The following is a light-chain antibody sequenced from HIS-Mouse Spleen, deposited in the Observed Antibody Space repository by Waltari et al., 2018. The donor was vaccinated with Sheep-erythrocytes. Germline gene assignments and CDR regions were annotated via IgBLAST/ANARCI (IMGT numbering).Light chain of an antibody. V-gene: IGLV1-40*01. CDR1: SSHIGSTT. CDR2: GNS. CDR3: QSYDSSLSGWV. Sequence: QSVLTQPPSASGTPGQRVTISCSGSSSHIGSTTVNWYQQLPGTAPKLLIYGNSNRPSGVPDRFSGSKSGTSASLAITGLQAEDEADYYCQSYDSSLSGWVFGGGTKLTVL. J-gene: IGLJ3*02.